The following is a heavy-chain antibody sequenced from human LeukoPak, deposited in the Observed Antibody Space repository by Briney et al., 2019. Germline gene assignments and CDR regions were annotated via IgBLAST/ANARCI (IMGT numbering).Heavy chain of an antibody. CDR1: GYTFTNYG. J-gene: IGHJ6*02. Sequence: ASVKVSCKASGYTFTNYGISWVRQAPGQGLEWMGWISAFNGNTNYTQKLQGRVTMTTDTSTTTAYMELRSLRSDDTAVYYCARDWGYCSSTSCYALGNNYYYGMDVWGQGTTITVSS. V-gene: IGHV1-18*01. CDR3: ARDWGYCSSTSCYALGNNYYYGMDV. D-gene: IGHD2-2*01. CDR2: ISAFNGNT.